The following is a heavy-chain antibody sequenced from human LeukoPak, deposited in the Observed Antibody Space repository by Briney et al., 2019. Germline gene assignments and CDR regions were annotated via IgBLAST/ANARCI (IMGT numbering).Heavy chain of an antibody. CDR3: AKSPHGSWWYYFDY. Sequence: GGSLRLSCAASGFTFSRFAMSWVRQAPGKGLEWVSAISGSGDSTYYADSVKGRFTISRDNSKNTLYLQMNSLRAEDTAVYYCAKSPHGSWWYYFDYWGQGTLVTVSS. V-gene: IGHV3-23*01. CDR1: GFTFSRFA. CDR2: ISGSGDST. D-gene: IGHD6-13*01. J-gene: IGHJ4*02.